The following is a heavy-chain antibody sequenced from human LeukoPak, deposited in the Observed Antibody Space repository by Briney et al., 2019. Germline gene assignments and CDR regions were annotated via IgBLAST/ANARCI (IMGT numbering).Heavy chain of an antibody. V-gene: IGHV1-2*06. CDR2: INPNSGGT. Sequence: ASVKVSCKASGYTFTGYYMHWVRQAPGQGLEWMGRINPNSGGTNYAQKFQGRVTMTRDTSIGTAYMELSRLRSDDTAVYYCARVPTRITMIVVVTRPVYYFDYWGQGTLVTVSS. J-gene: IGHJ4*02. D-gene: IGHD3-22*01. CDR1: GYTFTGYY. CDR3: ARVPTRITMIVVVTRPVYYFDY.